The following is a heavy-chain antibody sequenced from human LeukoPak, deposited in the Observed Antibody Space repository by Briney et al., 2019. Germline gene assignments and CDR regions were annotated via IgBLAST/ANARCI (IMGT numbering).Heavy chain of an antibody. Sequence: SQTLSLTCTVSGGSISSGDYYWSWIRQPPGKGLEWIGYIYYSGSTYYNPSLKSRVTISVDTSKNQFSLKLSSVTAADTAVYCCARALVDYGDFDFDLWGRGTLVTVSS. CDR3: ARALVDYGDFDFDL. CDR2: IYYSGST. J-gene: IGHJ2*01. D-gene: IGHD4-17*01. CDR1: GGSISSGDYY. V-gene: IGHV4-30-4*01.